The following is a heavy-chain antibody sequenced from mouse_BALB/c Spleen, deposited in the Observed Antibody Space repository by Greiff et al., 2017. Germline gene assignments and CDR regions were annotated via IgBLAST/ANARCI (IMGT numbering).Heavy chain of an antibody. CDR3: ARYSYFEG. CDR1: GYTFTSYW. CDR2: INPSTGYT. Sequence: VQLQQSGAVLAKPGASVKMSCKASGYTFTSYWMHWVKQRPGQGLEWIGYINPSTGYTEYNQKSKDKATLTADKSSNTDYMQLGSLPSEVSAVYYCARYSYFEGWGQGGTLPVAS. V-gene: IGHV1-7*01. J-gene: IGHJ2*01.